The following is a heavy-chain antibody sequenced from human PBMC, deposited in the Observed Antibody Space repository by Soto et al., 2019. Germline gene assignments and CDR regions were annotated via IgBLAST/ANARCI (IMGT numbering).Heavy chain of an antibody. CDR1: GFTFSNYA. CDR3: AKARYYDFWSGYWSGMDV. D-gene: IGHD3-3*01. CDR2: ISGNGVST. Sequence: GGSLRLSCAASGFTFSNYALTWVRRAPGKGLEWVSAISGNGVSTYYADSVKGRFTISRDTSKNTLYLQMNSLRAEDTAVYYCAKARYYDFWSGYWSGMDVWGQGTTVTVSS. V-gene: IGHV3-23*01. J-gene: IGHJ6*02.